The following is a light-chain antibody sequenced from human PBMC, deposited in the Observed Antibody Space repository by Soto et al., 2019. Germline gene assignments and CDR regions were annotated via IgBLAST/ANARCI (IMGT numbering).Light chain of an antibody. CDR1: QSISSW. V-gene: IGKV1-5*01. CDR2: DAS. CDR3: QQYNSYSLTWT. J-gene: IGKJ1*01. Sequence: DIQMTQSPSTLSASVGDRVTITCRASQSISSWLAWYQQKPGKAPKLLIYDASSLESGVPSRFSGSGSGTEFTLTISSLQPDDFATYYCQQYNSYSLTWTFRQGTKVEIK.